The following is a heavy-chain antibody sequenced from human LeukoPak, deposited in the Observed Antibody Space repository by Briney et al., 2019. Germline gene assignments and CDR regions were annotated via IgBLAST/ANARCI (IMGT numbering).Heavy chain of an antibody. V-gene: IGHV4-30-2*01. J-gene: IGHJ4*02. CDR2: IYHSGST. D-gene: IGHD2-21*01. CDR3: ARGPIDPSYFDY. Sequence: SETLSLTCAASGGSISSGGYSWSWIRQPPGKGLEWIGYIYHSGSTYYNPSLKSRVTISVDRSKNQFSLKLSSVTAADTAVYYCARGPIDPSYFDYWGQGTLVTVSS. CDR1: GGSISSGGYS.